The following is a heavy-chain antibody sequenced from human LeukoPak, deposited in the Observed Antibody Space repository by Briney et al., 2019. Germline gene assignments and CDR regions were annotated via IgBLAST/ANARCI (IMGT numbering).Heavy chain of an antibody. J-gene: IGHJ3*02. D-gene: IGHD6-19*01. Sequence: GRSLRLSCAASGFTFDDYAMHWVRQAPGKGLEWVSGISWNSGSIGYADSVKGRFTISRDNAKNSLYLQMNSLRAEDTAVYYSARETGPGYSSGWSDALNIWGQGTMVTVSS. CDR3: ARETGPGYSSGWSDALNI. CDR2: ISWNSGSI. V-gene: IGHV3-9*01. CDR1: GFTFDDYA.